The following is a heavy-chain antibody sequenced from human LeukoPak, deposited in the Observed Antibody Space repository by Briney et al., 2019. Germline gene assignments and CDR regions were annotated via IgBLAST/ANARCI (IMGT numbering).Heavy chain of an antibody. Sequence: GGSLRLSCVASGFTFSSYAMNWVRQAPGKGLEWVSVISDNGGSTYYADSVKGRFTISRDNSKNTLYLQMNSLRAEDTAVYYCAKSPSTANYYYYYMDVWGKGTTVTVSS. V-gene: IGHV3-23*01. J-gene: IGHJ6*03. CDR1: GFTFSSYA. CDR2: ISDNGGST. D-gene: IGHD2-21*02. CDR3: AKSPSTANYYYYYMDV.